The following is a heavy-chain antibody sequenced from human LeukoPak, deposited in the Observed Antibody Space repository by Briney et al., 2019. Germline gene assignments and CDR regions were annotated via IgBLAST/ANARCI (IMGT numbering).Heavy chain of an antibody. CDR2: INSDGSST. Sequence: GGSLRLSCAASGFTFSSYMMTWVRQAPGKGLVWVSRINSDGSSTSYADSVKGRFTISRDNSKNTLYLQMNSLRAEDTAVYYCAKGQHYYDSSGTLDHWGQGTLVTVSS. J-gene: IGHJ4*02. V-gene: IGHV3-74*01. CDR1: GFTFSSYM. D-gene: IGHD3-22*01. CDR3: AKGQHYYDSSGTLDH.